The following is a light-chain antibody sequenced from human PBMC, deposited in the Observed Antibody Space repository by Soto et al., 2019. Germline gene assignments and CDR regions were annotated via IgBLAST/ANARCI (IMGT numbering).Light chain of an antibody. CDR2: AAS. CDR3: QQYNSWTSIT. Sequence: EILLTQSPATLSVSPGERATLSCRSSQSVNRYLGWYQQKPGQAPRLLIFAASTRAPGIPARFSGSGSGTEFTLTIIGRQSEDFAVYYCQQYNSWTSITFGQGTRLEVK. CDR1: QSVNRY. V-gene: IGKV3-15*01. J-gene: IGKJ5*01.